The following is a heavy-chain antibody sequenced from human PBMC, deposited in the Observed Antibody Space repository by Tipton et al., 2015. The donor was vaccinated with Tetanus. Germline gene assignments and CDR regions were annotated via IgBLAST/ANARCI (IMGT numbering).Heavy chain of an antibody. CDR1: GYSFTYYW. CDR3: ARAHCTDGVCNFDF. J-gene: IGHJ4*02. D-gene: IGHD2-8*01. CDR2: ISPGDSET. Sequence: VQLVQSGAELKKPGESLKISCEGSGYSFTYYWIGWVRQMPGKGLEWMGIISPGDSETRYSPSFQGQVTISVDKSINTAYLQWSSLKASDTSMFYCARAHCTDGVCNFDFWGQGALVTVAS. V-gene: IGHV5-51*01.